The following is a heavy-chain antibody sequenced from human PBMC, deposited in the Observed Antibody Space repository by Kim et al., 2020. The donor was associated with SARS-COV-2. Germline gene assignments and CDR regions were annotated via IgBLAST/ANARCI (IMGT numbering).Heavy chain of an antibody. Sequence: GGSLRLSCAASGFTVSSNYMSWVRQAPGKGLEWVSVIYSGGSTYYADSVKGRFTISRDNSKNTLYLQMNSLRAEDTAVYYCARESYYYYGMDVWGQGTTVTVSS. V-gene: IGHV3-53*01. CDR1: GFTVSSNY. CDR3: ARESYYYYGMDV. CDR2: IYSGGST. J-gene: IGHJ6*01.